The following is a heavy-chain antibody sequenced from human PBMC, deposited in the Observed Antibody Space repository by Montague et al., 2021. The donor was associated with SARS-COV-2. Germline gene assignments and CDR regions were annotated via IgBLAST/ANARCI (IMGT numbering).Heavy chain of an antibody. CDR3: ARGNYDSSGNYPAYYFDN. CDR1: GFTFSSYA. V-gene: IGHV3-23*01. Sequence: SLRLSCAASGFTFSSYAMNWVRQAPGKGPEWVSAIVSSGIITYHTDSVKGRFTVSRDNSKNTLYLQMNSLRAEDAAVYYCARGNYDSSGNYPAYYFDNWGQGTLVTVSS. J-gene: IGHJ4*02. CDR2: IVSSGIIT. D-gene: IGHD3-22*01.